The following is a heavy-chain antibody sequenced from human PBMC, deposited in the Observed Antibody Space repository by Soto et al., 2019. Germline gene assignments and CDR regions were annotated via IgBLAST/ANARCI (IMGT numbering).Heavy chain of an antibody. J-gene: IGHJ3*02. CDR1: GYRFSNFW. Sequence: GESLKISCKGSGYRFSNFWIGWVRQMPGKGLEWMGVIYPGDSDTRYRPSFQGQVTISVDKSISTAYLHWSNLKASDTAMYYCTRQQIPGELTAFDIWGQGTMVTVSS. D-gene: IGHD1-7*01. CDR3: TRQQIPGELTAFDI. V-gene: IGHV5-51*01. CDR2: IYPGDSDT.